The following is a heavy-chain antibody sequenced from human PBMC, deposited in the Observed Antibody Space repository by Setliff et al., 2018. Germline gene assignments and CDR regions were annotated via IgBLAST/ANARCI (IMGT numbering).Heavy chain of an antibody. J-gene: IGHJ4*02. D-gene: IGHD2-8*01. CDR1: GFTFRSYA. CDR3: GTNSDSMHYMDF. V-gene: IGHV3-30*14. Sequence: GGSLRLSCAASGFTFRSYAMSWVRQAPGKGLEWVAVISYDGSNKYYADSVKGRFTLSRDSTKNTLSLQMNSLRVEDTAFYYCGTNSDSMHYMDFWGQGTLVTVSS. CDR2: ISYDGSNK.